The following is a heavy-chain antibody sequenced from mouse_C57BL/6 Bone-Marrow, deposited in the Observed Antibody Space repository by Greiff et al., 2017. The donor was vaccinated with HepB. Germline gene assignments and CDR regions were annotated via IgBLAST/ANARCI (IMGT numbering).Heavy chain of an antibody. V-gene: IGHV1-81*01. J-gene: IGHJ2*01. D-gene: IGHD1-1*01. CDR2: IYPRSGNT. Sequence: QVQLQQSGAELARPGASVKLSCKASGYTFTSYGISWVKQRTGQGLEWIGEIYPRSGNTYYNEKFNGQSTLTADKSSSTAYMELRSLTSEDSAVYFCASQGRFYYGSHYFDCWDQGTALTVSS. CDR3: ASQGRFYYGSHYFDC. CDR1: GYTFTSYG.